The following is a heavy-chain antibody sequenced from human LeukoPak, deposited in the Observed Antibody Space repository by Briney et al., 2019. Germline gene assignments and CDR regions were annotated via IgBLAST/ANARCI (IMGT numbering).Heavy chain of an antibody. CDR3: ARKYYYDSSGYYFGWFDP. CDR2: INPSGGST. CDR1: GYTFTSYY. V-gene: IGHV1-46*01. D-gene: IGHD3-22*01. Sequence: GASVKVSCKASGYTFTSYYMHWVRQAPGQGLEWMGIINPSGGSTSYAQKFQGSVTMTRDTSTSTVYMELSSLRSEDTAVYYCARKYYYDSSGYYFGWFDPWGQGTLVTVSS. J-gene: IGHJ5*02.